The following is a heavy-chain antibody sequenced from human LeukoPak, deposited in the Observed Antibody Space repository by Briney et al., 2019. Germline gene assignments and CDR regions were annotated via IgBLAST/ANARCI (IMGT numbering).Heavy chain of an antibody. J-gene: IGHJ4*02. Sequence: GGSLRLSCAASGFTFSSYAMSWVRQAPGKGLEWVSAISGSGGSTYYADSVKGRFTISRDNSKNTLYLQMNSLRAEDTAVYYCAKDYYDSSGYYSRLLFYYWGQGTLVTVSS. CDR3: AKDYYDSSGYYSRLLFYY. V-gene: IGHV3-23*01. D-gene: IGHD3-22*01. CDR1: GFTFSSYA. CDR2: ISGSGGST.